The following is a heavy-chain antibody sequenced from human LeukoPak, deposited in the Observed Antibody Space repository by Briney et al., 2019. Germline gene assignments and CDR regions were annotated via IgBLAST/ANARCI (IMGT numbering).Heavy chain of an antibody. CDR2: ISSSTAYI. Sequence: SGGSLRLSCAASGFTFITYSMNCVRQAPGKGLDWVSSISSSTAYIQYADSVKARFTISRDNAKNSLYLQMNSLRAEDTAVYYCARDRTYDADLSMVYYYYYGMDVWGQGTTVTVSS. CDR3: ARDRTYDADLSMVYYYYYGMDV. D-gene: IGHD4/OR15-4a*01. V-gene: IGHV3-21*01. CDR1: GFTFITYS. J-gene: IGHJ6*02.